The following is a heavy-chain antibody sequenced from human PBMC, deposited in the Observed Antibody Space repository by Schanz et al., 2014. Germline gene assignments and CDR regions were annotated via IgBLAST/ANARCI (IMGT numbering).Heavy chain of an antibody. Sequence: QVQLQESGPGLVKPSQTLSLTCAVSGGSISSGGYSWSWIRQPPGKGLEWIGYIFFRGSTYYNPPLKMRFTISIDPPKNQFSLRRPSVTATDTAVYYCYGMDVWGQGTTVTVSS. CDR3: YGMDV. CDR1: GGSISSGGYS. J-gene: IGHJ6*02. V-gene: IGHV4-30-4*07. CDR2: IFFRGST.